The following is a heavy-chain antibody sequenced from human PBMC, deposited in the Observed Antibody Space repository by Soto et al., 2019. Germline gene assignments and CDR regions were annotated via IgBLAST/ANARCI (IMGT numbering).Heavy chain of an antibody. V-gene: IGHV4-38-2*01. CDR2: VYHGGNT. CDR3: ARARWYDAFNV. D-gene: IGHD2-15*01. CDR1: GFSISSGNY. J-gene: IGHJ3*01. Sequence: SETLSLTCAVSGFSISSGNYWGWIRKHPGKVLEWIGSVYHGGNTYYNASPKSRVSISIDLSKNQFSLKLTSVTAADTAAYYYARARWYDAFNVWGQGTVVTVSS.